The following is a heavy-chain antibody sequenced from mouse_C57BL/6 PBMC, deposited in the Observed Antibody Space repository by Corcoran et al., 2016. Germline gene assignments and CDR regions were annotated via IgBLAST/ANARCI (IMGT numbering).Heavy chain of an antibody. Sequence: QVQLKQSGAELVRPGASVKLSCKVSGYSFTDYYINWLKQRPGHGLEWIARIYPGNGNAYYNGKFKGKATLTAEKSSSTAYMQLSSLTSEDSAVYVCWGPYYLDNWGQGTTLTVSS. CDR1: GYSFTDYY. J-gene: IGHJ2*01. CDR3: WGPYYLDN. V-gene: IGHV1-76*01. CDR2: IYPGNGNA.